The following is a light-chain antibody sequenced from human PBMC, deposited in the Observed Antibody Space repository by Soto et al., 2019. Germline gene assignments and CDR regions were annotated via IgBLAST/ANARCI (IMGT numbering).Light chain of an antibody. J-gene: IGKJ4*01. Sequence: EIVMTQSPATLSVSPGGRATLSCRASQGVRSNLAWYQQKPGQAPRLIMYDASTRATGIPARFSGSGSGTEFTLTISSLQSEDFAVYYCQQGNNWPLTFGGGTKVDIK. CDR1: QGVRSN. V-gene: IGKV3-15*01. CDR3: QQGNNWPLT. CDR2: DAS.